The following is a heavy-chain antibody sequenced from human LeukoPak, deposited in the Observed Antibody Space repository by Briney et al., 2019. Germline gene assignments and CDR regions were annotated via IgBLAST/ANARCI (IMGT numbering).Heavy chain of an antibody. Sequence: PGGSLRLSCAGSGFTFSRYSMNWFRQAPGKGLEWVSYISSSSSTIYYADSVKGRFTISRDNAKNSLYLQMNSLRAEDTAVYYCASTPLFCSSTSCSPYYFDYWGQGTLVTVSS. CDR2: ISSSSSTI. D-gene: IGHD2-2*01. V-gene: IGHV3-48*04. J-gene: IGHJ4*02. CDR3: ASTPLFCSSTSCSPYYFDY. CDR1: GFTFSRYS.